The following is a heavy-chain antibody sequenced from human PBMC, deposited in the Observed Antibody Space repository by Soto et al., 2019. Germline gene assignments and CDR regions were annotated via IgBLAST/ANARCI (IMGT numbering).Heavy chain of an antibody. J-gene: IGHJ4*02. CDR3: ARGRGYSYGPYYFDY. CDR1: GGSILNGGHY. D-gene: IGHD5-18*01. CDR2: IYYSGTT. V-gene: IGHV4-31*03. Sequence: SETLSLTCTVSGGSILNGGHYWSWFRQLPGKGLEWIGDIYYSGTTYHNPSLRSRLTISGDASKNQFSLKLSSVTAADTALYYCARGRGYSYGPYYFDYWGQGTLVTVSS.